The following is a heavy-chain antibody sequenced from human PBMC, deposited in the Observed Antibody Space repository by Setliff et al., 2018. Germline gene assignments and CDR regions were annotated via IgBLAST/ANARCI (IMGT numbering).Heavy chain of an antibody. V-gene: IGHV4-39*01. Sequence: PSEPLSLTCTVSGASISSGTYYWAWIRQPPGKGLEWIGRIHYTGTTYSNTSLASLLTISVDTAKNQFTLKLTSVTAAATAVYYCARTVTYRYFDYWGQGTRVTVSS. J-gene: IGHJ4*02. CDR3: ARTVTYRYFDY. D-gene: IGHD1-26*01. CDR2: IHYTGTT. CDR1: GASISSGTYY.